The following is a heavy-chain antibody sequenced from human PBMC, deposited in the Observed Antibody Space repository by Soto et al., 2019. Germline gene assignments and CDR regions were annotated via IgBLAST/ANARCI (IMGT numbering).Heavy chain of an antibody. V-gene: IGHV4-59*08. Sequence: SETLSLTCAVSGGSLNTYYWTWIRQPPGKGLEWIGYFYYSGLTNYNPSLKSRVTISLNTSKNQFSLKLTSVTAADTAVYFCARGNTHGYYYMDGWGRGNTVTFSS. D-gene: IGHD3-3*01. J-gene: IGHJ6*03. CDR3: ARGNTHGYYYMDG. CDR1: GGSLNTYY. CDR2: FYYSGLT.